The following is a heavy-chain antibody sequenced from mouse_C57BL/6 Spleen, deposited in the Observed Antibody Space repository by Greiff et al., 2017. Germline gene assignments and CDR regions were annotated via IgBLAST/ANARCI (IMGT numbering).Heavy chain of an antibody. CDR3: ASYTTYGDGYFDV. D-gene: IGHD1-1*01. CDR1: GYSITSGYY. Sequence: EVKLEESGPGLVKPSQSLSLTCSVTGYSITSGYYWNWIRQFPGNKLEWMGYISNDGSNNYNPSLKNRISITPDPSKNQFFLKLNSVTTEDTAAYYGASYTTYGDGYFDVWGTGTTVTVSS. CDR2: ISNDGSN. V-gene: IGHV3-6*01. J-gene: IGHJ1*03.